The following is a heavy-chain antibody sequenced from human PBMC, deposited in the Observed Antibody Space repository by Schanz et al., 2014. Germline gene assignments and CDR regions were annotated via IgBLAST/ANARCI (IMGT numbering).Heavy chain of an antibody. Sequence: QVQLVQSGAEVKKPGASVKVSCKASGYTFTSYDINWVRQATGQGLEWMGWMNSKTGKTGYAQRFQGRVTMTRNTSITTAYLEVSSLRSGDTAVYYCTKGRTFGRWGQGTLVTVSS. D-gene: IGHD3-16*01. CDR2: MNSKTGKT. J-gene: IGHJ4*02. CDR3: TKGRTFGR. V-gene: IGHV1-8*01. CDR1: GYTFTSYD.